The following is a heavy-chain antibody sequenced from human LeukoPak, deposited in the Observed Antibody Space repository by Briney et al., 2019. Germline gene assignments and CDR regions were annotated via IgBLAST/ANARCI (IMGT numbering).Heavy chain of an antibody. D-gene: IGHD6-13*01. CDR2: ISYDGSNK. J-gene: IGHJ5*02. V-gene: IGHV3-30*18. Sequence: KTGGSLRLSCAASGFTFSSYGMHWVRQAPGKGLEWVAVISYDGSNKYYADSVKGRFTISRDNSKNTLYLQMNSLRAEDTAVYYCAKDIQWAAAGTGWFDPWGQGTLVTVSS. CDR3: AKDIQWAAAGTGWFDP. CDR1: GFTFSSYG.